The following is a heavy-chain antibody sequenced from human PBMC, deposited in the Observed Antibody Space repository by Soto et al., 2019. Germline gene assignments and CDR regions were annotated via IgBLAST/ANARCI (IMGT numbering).Heavy chain of an antibody. CDR1: GFTFSSYA. CDR3: AKVGDYVWGSYRYFDY. CDR2: ISGSGGST. D-gene: IGHD3-16*02. Sequence: EVQLLESGGGLVQPGGSLRLSCAASGFTFSSYAMSWVRQATGKGLEWFSAISGSGGSTYYADSVKGRFTISRDNSKNPLYLQMNSLRVEDTAVHYCAKVGDYVWGSYRYFDYWGQGTLVTFSS. J-gene: IGHJ4*02. V-gene: IGHV3-23*01.